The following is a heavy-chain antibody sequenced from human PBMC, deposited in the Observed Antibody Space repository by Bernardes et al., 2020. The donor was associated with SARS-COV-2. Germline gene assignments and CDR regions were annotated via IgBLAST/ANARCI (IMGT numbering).Heavy chain of an antibody. CDR3: VRDRDGYNF. J-gene: IGHJ3*01. CDR2: IDSDGRTI. Sequence: GGSLRLSCAVSGFTFSTYLMHWVRQAPGEGLVWVSRIDSDGRTIHYADSVRGRFTISRDNAKNTLYLQMNSLRVEDTAVYYCVRDRDGYNFWGQGTMVTVSS. D-gene: IGHD5-12*01. CDR1: GFTFSTYL. V-gene: IGHV3-74*01.